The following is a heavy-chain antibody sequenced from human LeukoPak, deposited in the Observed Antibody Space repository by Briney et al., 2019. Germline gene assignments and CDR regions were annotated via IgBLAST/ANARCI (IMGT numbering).Heavy chain of an antibody. D-gene: IGHD1-26*01. V-gene: IGHV4-39*01. CDR1: GGSISSSSYY. CDR2: IYYSGST. J-gene: IGHJ4*02. Sequence: SETLSLTCTVSGGSISSSSYYWGWIRQPPGKGLEWTGSIYYSGSTYYNPSPKSRVTISVDTSKNQFSLKLSSVTAADTAVYYCARQYDGSYYSDYWGQGTLVTVSS. CDR3: ARQYDGSYYSDY.